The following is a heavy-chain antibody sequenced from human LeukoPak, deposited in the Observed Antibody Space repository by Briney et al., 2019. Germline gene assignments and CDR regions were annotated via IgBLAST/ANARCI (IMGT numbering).Heavy chain of an antibody. CDR3: ASVWNIHFDD. V-gene: IGHV3-48*03. D-gene: IGHD1/OR15-1a*01. Sequence: GGPLRLSCAASGFNLSSYEMNWLRQAPGKGLELVAYISIGDTNKYYADSVRGRFTISRDNAKNSLYLQMNSLRDEDTAVYYCASVWNIHFDDWGQGTLVTVSS. J-gene: IGHJ4*02. CDR2: ISIGDTNK. CDR1: GFNLSSYE.